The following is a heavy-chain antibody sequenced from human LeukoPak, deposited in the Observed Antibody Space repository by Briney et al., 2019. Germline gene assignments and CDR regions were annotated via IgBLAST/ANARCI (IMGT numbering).Heavy chain of an antibody. V-gene: IGHV3-21*01. D-gene: IGHD6-6*01. CDR3: ARDLRQLVRLYYFDY. CDR2: ISSSSSYI. J-gene: IGHJ4*02. CDR1: EFTVSSNY. Sequence: GGSLRLSCAASEFTVSSNYMSWVRQAPGKGLEWVSSISSSSSYIYYADSVKGRFTISRDNAKNSLYLQMNSLRAEDTAVYYCARDLRQLVRLYYFDYWGQGTLVTVSS.